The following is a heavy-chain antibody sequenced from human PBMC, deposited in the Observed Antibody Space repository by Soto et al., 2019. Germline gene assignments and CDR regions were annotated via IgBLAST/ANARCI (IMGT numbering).Heavy chain of an antibody. CDR3: AKEVL. CDR2: ISGSGGST. CDR1: GFTFSSSA. D-gene: IGHD2-15*01. Sequence: EVQLLESGGGLVQPGGSLRLSCAASGFTFSSSAMTWVRQAPGKGLEWVSAISGSGGSTYYTDSVKGRFTISRDNSTNTLDVQRNSLRAEDTAVYFGAKEVLGGQGTLVTVSS. V-gene: IGHV3-23*01. J-gene: IGHJ4*02.